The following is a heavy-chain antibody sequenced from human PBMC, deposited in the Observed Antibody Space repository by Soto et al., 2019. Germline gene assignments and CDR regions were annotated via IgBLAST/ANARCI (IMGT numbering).Heavy chain of an antibody. D-gene: IGHD3-3*01. CDR1: GFTFSSYG. Sequence: LRLSCAASGFTFSSYGMHWVRQAPGKGLEWVAVISYDGSNKYYADSVKGRFTISRDNSKNTLYLQMNSLRAEDTAVYYCAKEGVGYDFWSGYYHMNYYYYGMDVWGQGTTVTVSS. CDR3: AKEGVGYDFWSGYYHMNYYYYGMDV. V-gene: IGHV3-30*18. CDR2: ISYDGSNK. J-gene: IGHJ6*02.